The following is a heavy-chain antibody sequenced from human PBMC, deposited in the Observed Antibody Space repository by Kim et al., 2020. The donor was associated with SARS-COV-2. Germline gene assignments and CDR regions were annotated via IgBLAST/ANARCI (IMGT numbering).Heavy chain of an antibody. D-gene: IGHD3-22*01. CDR3: ARGQVEIRLILVAILSARHCFDY. CDR1: GFTISNSP. J-gene: IGHJ4*02. CDR2: ISDRGGST. V-gene: IGHV3-23*01. Sequence: GGSLRLSCVVKGFTISNSPMNWVRQGPGKGLEWVSSISDRGGSTDYADSVKGRFTISRDNSKNTVYLEINSLRAEDTALYYCARGQVEIRLILVAILSARHCFDYWGQGSLVTVCS.